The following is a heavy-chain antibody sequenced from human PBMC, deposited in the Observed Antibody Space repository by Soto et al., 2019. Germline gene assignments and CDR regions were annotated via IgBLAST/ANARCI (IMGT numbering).Heavy chain of an antibody. CDR2: IYHTEST. V-gene: IGHV4-38-2*01. CDR3: ARYGYSYSARSCDY. CDR1: GHSISSGFYY. D-gene: IGHD5-18*01. Sequence: SETLSLTCAVSGHSISSGFYYWGWVRQPPGKGLEWIGSIYHTESTYYNPSLKSRVTMSVDTSKNQLSLKLSSMTAADTAVHFCARYGYSYSARSCDYWGQGTRVTVAS. J-gene: IGHJ4*02.